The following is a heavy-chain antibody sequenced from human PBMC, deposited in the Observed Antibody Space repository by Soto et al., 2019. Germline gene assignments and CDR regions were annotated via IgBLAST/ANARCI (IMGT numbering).Heavy chain of an antibody. CDR1: GYTFNSYG. D-gene: IGHD2-8*01. V-gene: IGHV1-18*01. J-gene: IGHJ4*03. CDR3: ARDGRNGGYFDY. Sequence: GASVKVSCKASGYTFNSYGISWVRQAPGQGLEWMGWISVYNGNTSYAQKVQGRVTMTTDTSTSTAYMELRSLRSDDTAVYYCARDGRNGGYFDYWDQGTVVTVSS. CDR2: ISVYNGNT.